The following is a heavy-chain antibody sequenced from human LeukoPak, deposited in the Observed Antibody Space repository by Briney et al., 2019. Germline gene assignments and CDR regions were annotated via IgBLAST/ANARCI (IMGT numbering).Heavy chain of an antibody. CDR3: ARDREIVVPAAMFPYYYYMDV. Sequence: GASVKVSCKASGYTFTSYGISWVRQAPGQGLEWMGGIIPIFGTANYAQKFQGRVTITADESTSTAYMELSSLRSEDTAVYYCARDREIVVPAAMFPYYYYMDVWGKGTTVTVSS. V-gene: IGHV1-69*13. CDR2: IIPIFGTA. CDR1: GYTFTSYG. D-gene: IGHD2-2*01. J-gene: IGHJ6*03.